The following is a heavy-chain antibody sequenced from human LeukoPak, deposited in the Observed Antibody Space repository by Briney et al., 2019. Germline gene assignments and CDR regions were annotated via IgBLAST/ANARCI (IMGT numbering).Heavy chain of an antibody. J-gene: IGHJ4*02. Sequence: GSLRLSCAASGFTVSSNYMSWVRQPPGKGLEWIGEVYHSGSTTYNSSLKSRLTMSIDKSKNHFSLNLSSVTAADTAVYYCARRYYGSGTNYFDYWGQGPLVPASS. CDR2: VYHSGST. CDR3: ARRYYGSGTNYFDY. V-gene: IGHV4-4*02. CDR1: GFTVSSNY. D-gene: IGHD3-10*01.